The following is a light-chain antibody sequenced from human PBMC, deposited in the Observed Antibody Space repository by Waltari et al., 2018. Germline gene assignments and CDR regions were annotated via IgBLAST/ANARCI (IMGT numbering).Light chain of an antibody. CDR3: AAWDSNVNAWL. CDR2: SNS. CDR1: SSNLGVNS. Sequence: QSVLTQSPSASATPGQRVTISCSGSSSNLGVNSVNWYQHVPGAAPRLLIYSNSRRPSGGPDRFSGSKSGTSASLAISGLQSDDEADYYCAAWDSNVNAWLFGGGTKVTVL. V-gene: IGLV1-44*01. J-gene: IGLJ2*01.